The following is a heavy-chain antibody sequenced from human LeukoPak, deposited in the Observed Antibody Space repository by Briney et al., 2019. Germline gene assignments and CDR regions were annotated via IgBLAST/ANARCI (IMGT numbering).Heavy chain of an antibody. CDR3: ARDIPPLYYGDYGAPDAFDI. CDR1: GFTFSSYS. CDR2: ISSSSSYI. V-gene: IGHV3-21*01. Sequence: PGGSLRLSCAASGFTFSSYSMNWVRQAPGKGLEWVSSISSSSSYIYYADSVKGRFTISRDNAKNSLYLQMNSLRAEDAAVYYCARDIPPLYYGDYGAPDAFDIWGQGTMVTVSS. J-gene: IGHJ3*02. D-gene: IGHD4-17*01.